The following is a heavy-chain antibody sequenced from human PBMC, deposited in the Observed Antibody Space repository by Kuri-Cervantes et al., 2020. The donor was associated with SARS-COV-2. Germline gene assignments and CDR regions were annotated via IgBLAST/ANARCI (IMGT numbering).Heavy chain of an antibody. CDR1: GFTFSSYG. Sequence: GESLKISCAASGFTFSSYGMHWVRQAPGKGLEWVAVISYDGSNKYYADSVKGRFTISRDNAKNSLYLQMNSLRAEDTAVYYCARDIVVVPAAISDGWGQGTLVTVSS. D-gene: IGHD2-2*02. CDR3: ARDIVVVPAAISDG. J-gene: IGHJ4*02. CDR2: ISYDGSNK. V-gene: IGHV3-30*03.